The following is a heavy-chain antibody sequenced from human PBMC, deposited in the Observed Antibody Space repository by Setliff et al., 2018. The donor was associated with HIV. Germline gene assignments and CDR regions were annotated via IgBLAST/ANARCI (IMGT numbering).Heavy chain of an antibody. CDR1: NGSVSSGGYF. D-gene: IGHD2-21*02. Sequence: SETLSLTCSVSNGSVSSGGYFWSWIRQHPGKGLEWIGYIYYNGNTYYNPSLKSRAAISLDTSENHFSLKLTSVTAADTAIYFCARGGRKDLTDNWGQGTLVTVSS. CDR3: ARGGRKDLTDN. CDR2: IYYNGNT. J-gene: IGHJ1*01. V-gene: IGHV4-31*03.